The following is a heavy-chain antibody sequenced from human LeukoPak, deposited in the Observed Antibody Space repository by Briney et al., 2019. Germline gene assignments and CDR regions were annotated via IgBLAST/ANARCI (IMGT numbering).Heavy chain of an antibody. CDR3: AKAGARGNVNWFDS. CDR2: ISQSGADT. CDR1: GFTFSDNY. J-gene: IGHJ5*01. D-gene: IGHD1-1*01. Sequence: GGSLRLSCAASGFTFSDNYMSWIRQVPGKGLEWVSSISQSGADTYHADSVKGRFTISRDNARNSLFLQMNTLRSEDTAVYYCAKAGARGNVNWFDSWGQGTLVTVSS. V-gene: IGHV3-11*01.